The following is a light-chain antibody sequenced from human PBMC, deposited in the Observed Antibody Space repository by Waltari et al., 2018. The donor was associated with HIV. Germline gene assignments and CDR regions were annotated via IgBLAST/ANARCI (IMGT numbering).Light chain of an antibody. CDR3: AAWDDSLHGYV. J-gene: IGLJ1*01. CDR1: YSNIGSNT. V-gene: IGLV1-44*01. CDR2: GSF. Sequence: QSVLTQPPSASGTPGQRVTISSSGNYSNIGSNTVNWYQQLPGTAPNLLIFGSFQRPSGVPDRFSGSKSGTSASLAISGLHSEDEGDYYCAAWDDSLHGYVFATGTKVTVL.